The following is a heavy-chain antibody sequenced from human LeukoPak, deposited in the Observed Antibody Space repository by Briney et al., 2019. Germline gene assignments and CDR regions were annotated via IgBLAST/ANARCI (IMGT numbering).Heavy chain of an antibody. Sequence: ASVKVSCKASGYAFTSYGISWVRQAPGQGLEWMGWISAYNGNTNYAQKLQGRVTMTTDTSTSTAYMELGSLRSDDTAVYYCARGMRAKIWFGERANWFDPWGQGTLVTVSS. V-gene: IGHV1-18*01. D-gene: IGHD3-10*01. CDR1: GYAFTSYG. CDR2: ISAYNGNT. CDR3: ARGMRAKIWFGERANWFDP. J-gene: IGHJ5*02.